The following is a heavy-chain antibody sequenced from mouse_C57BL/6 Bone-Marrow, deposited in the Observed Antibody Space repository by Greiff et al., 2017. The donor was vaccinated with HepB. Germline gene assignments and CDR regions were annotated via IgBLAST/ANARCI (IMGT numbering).Heavy chain of an antibody. D-gene: IGHD1-1*02. CDR3: ARAPYYDSYAMDY. Sequence: VQLQQSGPGLVKPSQSLSLTCSVPGYSITSGYYWNWIRQFPGNKLEWMGYISYDGSNNYNPSLKNRISITRDTSKNQFFLKLNSVTTEDTATYYCARAPYYDSYAMDYWGQGTSVTVSS. J-gene: IGHJ4*01. CDR2: ISYDGSN. CDR1: GYSITSGYY. V-gene: IGHV3-6*01.